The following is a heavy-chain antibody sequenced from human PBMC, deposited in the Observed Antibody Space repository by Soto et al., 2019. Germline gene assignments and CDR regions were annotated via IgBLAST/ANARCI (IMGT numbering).Heavy chain of an antibody. Sequence: ETLSLTCSVSGGPISSSSYYWGWIRQAPGKGLEWLATIYYTGYTYHNPSLKSHVTISVDTSKDQFSLELTSVTTADTALYYCARSAIATHWFFDLWGRGTLVTVSS. CDR1: GGPISSSSYY. J-gene: IGHJ2*01. V-gene: IGHV4-39*01. D-gene: IGHD5-18*01. CDR2: IYYTGYT. CDR3: ARSAIATHWFFDL.